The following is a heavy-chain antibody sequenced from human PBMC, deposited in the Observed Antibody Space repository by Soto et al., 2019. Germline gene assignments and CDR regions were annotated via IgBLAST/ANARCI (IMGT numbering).Heavy chain of an antibody. J-gene: IGHJ4*02. CDR2: IYYSGST. Sequence: PSETLSLTCTVSGGSISSCGYYWSWIRQHPGKGLEWIGYIYYSGSTYYNPSLKSRVTISVDTSKNQFSLKLSSVTAADTAVYYCARDGAQIGYFDYWGQGTLVTVSS. V-gene: IGHV4-31*03. D-gene: IGHD1-26*01. CDR3: ARDGAQIGYFDY. CDR1: GGSISSCGYY.